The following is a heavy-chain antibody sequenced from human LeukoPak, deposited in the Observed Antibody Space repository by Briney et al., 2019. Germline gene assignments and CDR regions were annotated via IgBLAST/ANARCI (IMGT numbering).Heavy chain of an antibody. CDR1: GGSISSGGYY. CDR3: ARQVGANGDY. J-gene: IGHJ4*02. V-gene: IGHV4-31*03. CDR2: IYYSGST. D-gene: IGHD1-26*01. Sequence: SQTLSLTCTVSGGSISSGGYYWRWIRQHPGKGLEWIGYIYYSGSTYYNPSLKSRVTISVDTSKNQFSLKLSSVTAADTAVYYCARQVGANGDYWGQGTLVTVSS.